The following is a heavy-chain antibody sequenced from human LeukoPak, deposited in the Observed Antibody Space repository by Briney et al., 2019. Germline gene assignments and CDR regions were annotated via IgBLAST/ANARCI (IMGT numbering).Heavy chain of an antibody. J-gene: IGHJ1*01. D-gene: IGHD3-10*02. CDR3: ARGVFGELEKLMFQH. Sequence: ASVKVSCKASGYTFNSYYIHWVRQAAGQGLEWMGIINPSGGSTRYPQKFQDRVTMTRDTSTSTVYMELSSLKSDDTAIYYCARGVFGELEKLMFQHWGQGTLVTVSS. V-gene: IGHV1-46*02. CDR1: GYTFNSYY. CDR2: INPSGGST.